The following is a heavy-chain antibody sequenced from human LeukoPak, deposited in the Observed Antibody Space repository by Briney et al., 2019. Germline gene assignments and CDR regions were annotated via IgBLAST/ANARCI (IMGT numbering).Heavy chain of an antibody. J-gene: IGHJ4*02. Sequence: PGGSLRLSCAASGFTFSSYSMNWVRQAPGKGLGWVSYISGSSSTIYYADSVKGRFTISRDNAKNSLYLQMNSLRAEDTAVYYCARALKTTVTSALDYWGQGTLVTVSS. V-gene: IGHV3-48*04. CDR3: ARALKTTVTSALDY. CDR2: ISGSSSTI. CDR1: GFTFSSYS. D-gene: IGHD4-17*01.